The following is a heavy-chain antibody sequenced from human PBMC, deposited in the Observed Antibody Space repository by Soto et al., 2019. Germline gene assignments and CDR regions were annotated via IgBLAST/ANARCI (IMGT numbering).Heavy chain of an antibody. V-gene: IGHV1-18*01. Sequence: QVQLVQSGDEVKKPGASVKVSCKASGYIFVNYGIAWVRQAPGQGLAWMGWISPYTGNTHSATKVQGRITMTTDTSTSTAYMELGILTSDDTAVYYCVMVDNYVTPTPQDVWGQGTTVTVSS. CDR2: ISPYTGNT. CDR1: GYIFVNYG. CDR3: VMVDNYVTPTPQDV. D-gene: IGHD3-16*01. J-gene: IGHJ6*02.